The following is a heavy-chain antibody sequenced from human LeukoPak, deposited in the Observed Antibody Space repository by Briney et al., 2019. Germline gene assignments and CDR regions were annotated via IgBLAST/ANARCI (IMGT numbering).Heavy chain of an antibody. CDR1: GFTFSNAW. V-gene: IGHV3-15*01. CDR2: ISSKSDHGTT. CDR3: TTRELRYYGSGTYPVAFDI. J-gene: IGHJ3*02. Sequence: PGGSLRLSCAASGFTFSNAWMNWVRQAPGKGLEWVGRISSKSDHGTTDYAAPVKGRVTISRDDSKNTLYLQMNSLKTEDTAVYYCTTRELRYYGSGTYPVAFDIWGQGTMVTVSS. D-gene: IGHD3-10*01.